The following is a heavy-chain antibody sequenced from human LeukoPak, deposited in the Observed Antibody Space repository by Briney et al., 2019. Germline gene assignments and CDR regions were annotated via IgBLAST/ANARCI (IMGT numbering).Heavy chain of an antibody. J-gene: IGHJ4*02. D-gene: IGHD3-22*01. CDR2: INHSGST. CDR1: GGSFSGYY. CDR3: ARGLTYYYDSSGYYVLDY. Sequence: SETLSLTCAVCGGSFSGYYWSWIRQPPGKGLEWIGEINHSGSTNYNPSLKSRVAISVDTSKNQFSLKLSSVTAADTAVYYCARGLTYYYDSSGYYVLDYWGQGTLVTVSS. V-gene: IGHV4-34*01.